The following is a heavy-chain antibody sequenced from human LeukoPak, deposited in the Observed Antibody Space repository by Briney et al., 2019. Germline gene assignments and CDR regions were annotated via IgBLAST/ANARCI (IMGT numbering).Heavy chain of an antibody. V-gene: IGHV4-4*02. CDR2: IYHSGST. CDR3: ARGIAAAAMDWFDP. D-gene: IGHD6-13*01. J-gene: IGHJ5*02. CDR1: GGSICSSNW. Sequence: PSGTLSLTCAVSGGSICSSNWWSWVRQPPGKGLEWIGEIYHSGSTNHNPSLKSRVTISVDMSKNQFSLKLSSVTAADTAVYYCARGIAAAAMDWFDPWGQGTLVTVSS.